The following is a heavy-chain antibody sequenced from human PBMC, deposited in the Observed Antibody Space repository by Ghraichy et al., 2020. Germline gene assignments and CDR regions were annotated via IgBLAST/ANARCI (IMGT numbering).Heavy chain of an antibody. V-gene: IGHV4-39*01. CDR2: IYYSGNT. J-gene: IGHJ5*02. CDR3: AGGFWNGYSAWFDP. D-gene: IGHD3-3*01. Sequence: SETLSLTCSVSGGSITSNSYYWGWIRQPPGKGLEWIGSIYYSGNTYYNPSLKSRVTISVDTSKNQFSLKLSSVTAADTAIYFCAGGFWNGYSAWFDPWGQGTLVTVSS. CDR1: GGSITSNSYY.